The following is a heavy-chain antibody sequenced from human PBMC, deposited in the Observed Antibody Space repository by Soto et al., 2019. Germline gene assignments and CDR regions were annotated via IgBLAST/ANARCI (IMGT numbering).Heavy chain of an antibody. CDR1: GFTFSSYA. D-gene: IGHD6-19*01. V-gene: IGHV3-23*01. Sequence: PGGSLRLSCAASGFTFSSYAMSWVRQAPGKGLEWVSAISGSGGSTYYADSVKGRFTISRDNSKNTLYLQMNSLRAEDTAVYYCAKDQVWTVAGTNYYYGMDVWGQGTTVTVS. J-gene: IGHJ6*02. CDR2: ISGSGGST. CDR3: AKDQVWTVAGTNYYYGMDV.